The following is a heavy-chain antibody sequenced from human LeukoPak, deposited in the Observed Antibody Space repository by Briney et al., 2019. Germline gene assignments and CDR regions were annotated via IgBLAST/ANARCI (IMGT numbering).Heavy chain of an antibody. CDR3: ATSSGYYYVPYYFDY. CDR2: INHSGST. J-gene: IGHJ4*02. Sequence: SETLSLTCAVYGGSFSGYYWSWIRQPPGKGLEWIGEINHSGSTNYNPSLKSRVTISVDTSKNQFSLKLSSVTAADKAVYYCATSSGYYYVPYYFDYWGQGTLVTVSS. CDR1: GGSFSGYY. D-gene: IGHD3-22*01. V-gene: IGHV4-34*01.